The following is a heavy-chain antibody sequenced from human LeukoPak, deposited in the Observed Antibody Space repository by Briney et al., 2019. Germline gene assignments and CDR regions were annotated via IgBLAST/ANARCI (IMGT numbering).Heavy chain of an antibody. J-gene: IGHJ3*02. V-gene: IGHV3-23*01. D-gene: IGHD2-2*01. Sequence: GGSLRLSCAASGFTFSSYAMSWVRQAPGKGLEWVSAISGSGGSTYYVDSVKGRFTISRDNSKNTLYLQMNSLRAEDTAVYYCAKGREYCSSTSCYFKVDAFDIWGQGTMVTVSS. CDR2: ISGSGGST. CDR3: AKGREYCSSTSCYFKVDAFDI. CDR1: GFTFSSYA.